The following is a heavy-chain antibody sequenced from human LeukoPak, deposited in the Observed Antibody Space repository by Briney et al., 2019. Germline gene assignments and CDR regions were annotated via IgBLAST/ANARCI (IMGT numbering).Heavy chain of an antibody. CDR2: IHHTGYT. CDR3: AREVPRTAAAGSEGFDI. J-gene: IGHJ3*02. D-gene: IGHD6-13*01. Sequence: SETLSLTCTVSGGSISSDYWSWIRQSPGKGLEWIGYIHHTGYTNYNPSLKSRVTISIDTSKKHLPLKLTSVTAADTAVYYCAREVPRTAAAGSEGFDIWGQGTLVTVSS. V-gene: IGHV4-59*01. CDR1: GGSISSDY.